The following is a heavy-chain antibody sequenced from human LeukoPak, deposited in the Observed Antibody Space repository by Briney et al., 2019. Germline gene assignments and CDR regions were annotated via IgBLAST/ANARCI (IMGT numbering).Heavy chain of an antibody. J-gene: IGHJ5*02. CDR1: GYTFIGYY. CDR3: ARTYCSSTSCANWFDP. CDR2: INPNSGGT. V-gene: IGHV1-2*02. D-gene: IGHD2-2*01. Sequence: ASVTVSCKASGYTFIGYYIHWVRQAPGQGLEWMGWINPNSGGTNYAQKFQGRVTMTRDTSISTAYMELSRLRSDDTAVYYCARTYCSSTSCANWFDPWGQGTLVTVSA.